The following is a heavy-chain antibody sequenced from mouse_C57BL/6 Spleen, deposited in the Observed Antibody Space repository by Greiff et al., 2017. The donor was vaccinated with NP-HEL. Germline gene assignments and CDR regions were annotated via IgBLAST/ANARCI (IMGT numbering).Heavy chain of an antibody. D-gene: IGHD1-1*01. Sequence: VQLQQSGAELAKPGASVKLSCKASGYTFTSYWMHWVKQRPGQGLEWIGYINPSSGYTKYNQKFKDKATLTASKSSSTSYMQLSRLTYEDSAVYSCARRSPTTVVPYYAMDYWGQGTSVTVSS. CDR2: INPSSGYT. V-gene: IGHV1-7*01. J-gene: IGHJ4*01. CDR1: GYTFTSYW. CDR3: ARRSPTTVVPYYAMDY.